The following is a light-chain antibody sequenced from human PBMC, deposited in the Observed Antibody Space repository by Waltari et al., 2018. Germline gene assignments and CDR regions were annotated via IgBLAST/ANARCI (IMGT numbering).Light chain of an antibody. V-gene: IGKV1-16*01. CDR1: QGINVY. Sequence: DIQMTQSPSSLSASVGDRVTITCRASQGINVYLAWFQQKAGRAPKSLIKGASSLQSGVPSRFSGSGSGTDFTLTISSLQPEDSGTYYCQHYSNYPFTFGPGTKVDSK. CDR3: QHYSNYPFT. CDR2: GAS. J-gene: IGKJ3*01.